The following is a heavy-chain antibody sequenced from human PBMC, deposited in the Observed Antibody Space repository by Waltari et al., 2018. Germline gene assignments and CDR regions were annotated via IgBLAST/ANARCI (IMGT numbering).Heavy chain of an antibody. CDR3: ARDTLPHYDILTGYYGFGGAALDY. CDR2: IIPIFGTA. V-gene: IGHV1-69*14. Sequence: QVQLVQSGAEVKKPGSSVKVSCKASGGTFSSYAISWVRQAPGQGLEWMGGIIPIFGTANYAQKCQGRGTITADKSTSTAYMELSSLRSEDTAVYYCARDTLPHYDILTGYYGFGGAALDYWGQGTLVTVSS. J-gene: IGHJ4*02. D-gene: IGHD3-9*01. CDR1: GGTFSSYA.